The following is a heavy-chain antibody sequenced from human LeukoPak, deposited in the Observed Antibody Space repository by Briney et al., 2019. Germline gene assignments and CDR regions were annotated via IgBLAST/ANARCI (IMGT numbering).Heavy chain of an antibody. D-gene: IGHD4-11*01. CDR3: TRGIYRPSLTYYFDY. V-gene: IGHV3-30*14. J-gene: IGHJ4*02. Sequence: GGSLRLSCAASGFTFSSYAMHWVRQAPGKGLEWVAVISYDGSNKYYADSVKGRFTISRDNSKNTLYLQMNSLRAEDTAVYYCTRGIYRPSLTYYFDYWGQGTLVTVSS. CDR1: GFTFSSYA. CDR2: ISYDGSNK.